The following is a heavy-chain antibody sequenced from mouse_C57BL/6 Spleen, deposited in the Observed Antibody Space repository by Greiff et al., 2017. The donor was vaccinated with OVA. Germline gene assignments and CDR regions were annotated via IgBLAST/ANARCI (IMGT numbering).Heavy chain of an antibody. J-gene: IGHJ3*01. Sequence: EVQRVESGGGLVKPGGSLKLSCAASGFTFSDYGMHWVRQAPEKGLEWVAYISSGSSTIYYADTVKGRFTISRDNAKTTLFLQMTSLRYEDTAMYYCAREDGYDEGFAYWGQGTLVTVSA. V-gene: IGHV5-17*01. D-gene: IGHD2-2*01. CDR3: AREDGYDEGFAY. CDR1: GFTFSDYG. CDR2: ISSGSSTI.